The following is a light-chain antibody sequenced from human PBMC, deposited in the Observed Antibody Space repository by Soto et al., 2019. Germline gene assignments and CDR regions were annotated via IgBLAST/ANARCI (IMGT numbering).Light chain of an antibody. CDR2: DVN. CDR1: SSHIGAYDY. CDR3: CSFTTTSTHV. J-gene: IGLJ1*01. V-gene: IGLV2-14*03. Sequence: QSVLTHPASMSEYPGQWITISCTGTSSHIGAYDYVSWFQQHPGKAPKLMISDVNNRPSGVSNRFSGSMSRNTAYLTPSRLQVEDEAEYFCCSFTTTSTHVFGTGTKVTVL.